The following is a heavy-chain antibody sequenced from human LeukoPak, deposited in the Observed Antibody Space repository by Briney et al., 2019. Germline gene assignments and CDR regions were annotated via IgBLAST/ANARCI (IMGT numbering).Heavy chain of an antibody. Sequence: PGGSLRLSCAASGFSVSSNYMSWVRQAPGKGLEWVSVIYSGGSTYYADSVKGRFTISRDNSKNTLYLQMNSLRAEDTAVYYCARAAYYDILTGYLPLDYWGQGTLVTVSS. J-gene: IGHJ4*02. CDR3: ARAAYYDILTGYLPLDY. CDR2: IYSGGST. D-gene: IGHD3-9*01. CDR1: GFSVSSNY. V-gene: IGHV3-66*01.